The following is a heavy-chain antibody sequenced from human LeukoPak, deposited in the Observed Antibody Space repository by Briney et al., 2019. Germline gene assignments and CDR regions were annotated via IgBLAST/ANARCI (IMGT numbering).Heavy chain of an antibody. D-gene: IGHD1-1*01. CDR3: ARGRWSPRSATKNWFDP. Sequence: SQTLSLTCTVSGGSISSGSYYWSWIRQPAGKGLEWIGRIYTSGSTNYNPSLKSRVTISVDTSKNQFSLKLSSVTAADTAVYYCARGRWSPRSATKNWFDPWGQGTLVTVSS. V-gene: IGHV4-61*02. CDR1: GGSISSGSYY. J-gene: IGHJ5*02. CDR2: IYTSGST.